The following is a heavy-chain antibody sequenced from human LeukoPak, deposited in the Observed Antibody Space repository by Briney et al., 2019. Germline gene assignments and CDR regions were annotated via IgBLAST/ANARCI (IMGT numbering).Heavy chain of an antibody. CDR2: IIPIFGIA. J-gene: IGHJ4*02. CDR3: ARDRWGYSYGVFDY. CDR1: GGTFSSYA. D-gene: IGHD5-18*01. V-gene: IGHV1-69*04. Sequence: SVKVSFKASGGTFSSYAISWVRQAPGQGLEWMGRIIPIFGIANYAQKFQGRVTITADKSTSTAYMELSSLRSEDTAVYYCARDRWGYSYGVFDYWGQGTLVTVSS.